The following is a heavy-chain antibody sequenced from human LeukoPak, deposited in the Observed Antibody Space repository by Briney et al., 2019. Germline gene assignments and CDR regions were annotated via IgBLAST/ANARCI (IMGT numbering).Heavy chain of an antibody. Sequence: ASVKVSCKASGYTFTGYYIHWVRQAPGQGLEWMGWINPNSGGTNYAQKFQGRVTMTRDTSITTAYMELSSLRSDDTAVYYCARDPGSWSFDYWGQGTLVTVSS. CDR1: GYTFTGYY. CDR3: ARDPGSWSFDY. V-gene: IGHV1-2*02. CDR2: INPNSGGT. J-gene: IGHJ4*02. D-gene: IGHD6-13*01.